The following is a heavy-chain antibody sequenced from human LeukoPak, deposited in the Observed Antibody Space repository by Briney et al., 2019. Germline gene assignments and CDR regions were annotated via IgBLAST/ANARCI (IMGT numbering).Heavy chain of an antibody. J-gene: IGHJ4*02. CDR1: GFSLSDSAMC. V-gene: IGHV2-70*11. D-gene: IGHD3-10*01. CDR2: IDWDGDK. CDR3: ARDGRSGTTGLDY. Sequence: SGPALVSPTQTLTLTCTFSGFSLSDSAMCVSWIRQPPGKALEWLARIDWDGDKHYSTSLKTRLTISKDTPKNQVVLTMTNVDPVDTATYYCARDGRSGTTGLDYWGQGILVTVSP.